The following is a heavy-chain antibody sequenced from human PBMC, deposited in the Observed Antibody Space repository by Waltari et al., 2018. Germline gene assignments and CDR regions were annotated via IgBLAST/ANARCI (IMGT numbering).Heavy chain of an antibody. V-gene: IGHV4-34*01. CDR1: GGSFSGYY. J-gene: IGHJ6*02. CDR3: ARTITMVRGVLGRMDV. CDR2: INHSGST. Sequence: QVQLQQWGAGLLKPSETLSLTCAVYGGSFSGYYWSWIRQPPGKGLEWIGEINHSGSTNYNPSLKRRVTISVDTSKNQFSLKLSAVTAADTAVYYCARTITMVRGVLGRMDVWGQGTTVTVSS. D-gene: IGHD3-10*01.